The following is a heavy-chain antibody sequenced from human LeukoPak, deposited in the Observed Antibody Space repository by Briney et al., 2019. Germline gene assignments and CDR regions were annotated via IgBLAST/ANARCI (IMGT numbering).Heavy chain of an antibody. V-gene: IGHV3-11*06. J-gene: IGHJ6*02. CDR3: ARQSSGNYYRYGMDV. Sequence: GGSLRLSCAASGFTFSDYYMSWIRQPPGKGLEWVSYISSSSSYTNYADSVKGRFTISRDSAKSSVYLQMNSLRAEDTAVYYCARQSSGNYYRYGMDVWGQGTTVTVSS. D-gene: IGHD3-10*01. CDR1: GFTFSDYY. CDR2: ISSSSSYT.